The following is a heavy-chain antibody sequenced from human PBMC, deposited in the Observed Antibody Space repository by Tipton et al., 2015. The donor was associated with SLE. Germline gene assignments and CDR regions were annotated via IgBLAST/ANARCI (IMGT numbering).Heavy chain of an antibody. CDR1: GASISRNY. J-gene: IGHJ4*02. Sequence: TLSLTCTVSGASISRNYWNWIRQSPGKGLAFIGYIHDGEGANYNPSLKGRATISLDTSKNQISLKLTSMTAADTAMYYCTKGSVRADDYWGQGILVTVSS. V-gene: IGHV4-59*01. CDR3: TKGSVRADDY. CDR2: IHDGEGA.